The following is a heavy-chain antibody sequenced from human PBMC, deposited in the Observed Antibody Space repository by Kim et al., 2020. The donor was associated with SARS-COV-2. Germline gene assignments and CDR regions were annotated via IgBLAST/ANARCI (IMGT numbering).Heavy chain of an antibody. J-gene: IGHJ6*03. Sequence: IDYTDSVKSPVSISRDNAKSSLCLQMNSVRAEDTGVYYCASARGYGCMDAWGKGTTVTVSS. CDR3: ASARGYGCMDA. D-gene: IGHD3-3*01. V-gene: IGHV3-11*04. CDR2: I.